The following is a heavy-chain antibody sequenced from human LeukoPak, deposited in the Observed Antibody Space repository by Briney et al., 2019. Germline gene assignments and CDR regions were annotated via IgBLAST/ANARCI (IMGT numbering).Heavy chain of an antibody. J-gene: IGHJ6*03. CDR2: ISWDGGST. D-gene: IGHD5-18*01. CDR1: GFTFDDYA. V-gene: IGHV3-43D*03. CDR3: AKTDTARGYYYYYMDV. Sequence: GGSLRLSCAASGFTFDDYAMHWVRQAPGKGLEWVSLISWDGGSTYYADSVKGRFTISRDNSKNSLYLQMNSLRAEDTALYYCAKTDTARGYYYYYMDVWGKGTTVTVSS.